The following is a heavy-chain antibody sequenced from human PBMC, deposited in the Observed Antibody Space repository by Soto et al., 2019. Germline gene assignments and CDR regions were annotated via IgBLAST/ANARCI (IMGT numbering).Heavy chain of an antibody. CDR1: GGSISSYY. D-gene: IGHD3-22*01. CDR2: IYYSGST. Sequence: SETLSLTCTVSGGSISSYYWSWIRQPPGKGLEWIGYIYYSGSTNYNPSLKSRVTISVDTSKNQYSMKLSSVTAADTAVFYCARGGAYYDSSGCFDYWGQGTLVTVSS. J-gene: IGHJ4*02. V-gene: IGHV4-59*01. CDR3: ARGGAYYDSSGCFDY.